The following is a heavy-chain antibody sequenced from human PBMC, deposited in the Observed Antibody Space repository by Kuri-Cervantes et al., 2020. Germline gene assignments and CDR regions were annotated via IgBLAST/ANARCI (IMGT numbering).Heavy chain of an antibody. J-gene: IGHJ4*02. V-gene: IGHV1-46*01. Sequence: ASVKVSCKASGYTFTSYCMHWVRQAPGQGLEWMGIINPSGGSTSYAQKLQGRVTMTTDTSTSTAYMELRSLRSDDTAVYYCARGGIQLWSFDYWDQGTLVTVSS. CDR2: INPSGGST. CDR3: ARGGIQLWSFDY. CDR1: GYTFTSYC. D-gene: IGHD5-18*01.